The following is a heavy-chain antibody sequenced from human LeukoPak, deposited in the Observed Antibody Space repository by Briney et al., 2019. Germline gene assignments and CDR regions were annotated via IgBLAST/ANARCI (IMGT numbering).Heavy chain of an antibody. CDR3: ARKQWVMYYFDS. V-gene: IGHV4-39*01. J-gene: IGHJ4*02. CDR2: FYYSGST. CDR1: GGSISISNYY. Sequence: VQPSETLSLTCTVSGGSISISNYYWGWLRHPPGKGLEWIGSFYYSGSTYYNPSLKSRVTISVDTSKSQFSLKLSSVTAADTAVYYCARKQWVMYYFDSWGQGTLVTVSS. D-gene: IGHD6-19*01.